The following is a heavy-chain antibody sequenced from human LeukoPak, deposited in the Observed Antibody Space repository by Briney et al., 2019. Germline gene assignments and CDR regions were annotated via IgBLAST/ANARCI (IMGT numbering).Heavy chain of an antibody. Sequence: PGGSLRLSCAASGFTFSSYEMNWVRQAPGKGLEGVSYISSSGSSSGRIIDYADSVKGRFTISRDNAKNTLYLQMNSLRDEDSAVYYCAKDVVGQQWLENYWGQGTLVTVSS. V-gene: IGHV3-48*03. D-gene: IGHD6-19*01. CDR3: AKDVVGQQWLENY. CDR1: GFTFSSYE. J-gene: IGHJ4*02. CDR2: ISSSGSSSGRII.